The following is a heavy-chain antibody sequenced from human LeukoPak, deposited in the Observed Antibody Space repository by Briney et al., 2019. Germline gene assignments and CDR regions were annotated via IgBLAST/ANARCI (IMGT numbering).Heavy chain of an antibody. V-gene: IGHV3-53*01. CDR1: GFTVSSNY. J-gene: IGHJ4*02. CDR3: ARVPYYGSGSYLDY. Sequence: AGGSQRLSCAASGFTVSSNYMSWVRQAPGKGLEWVSVIYSGGSTYYADSVKGRFTISRDNSKNTLYLQMNSLRAEDTAVYYCARVPYYGSGSYLDYWGQGTLVTVSS. CDR2: IYSGGST. D-gene: IGHD3-10*01.